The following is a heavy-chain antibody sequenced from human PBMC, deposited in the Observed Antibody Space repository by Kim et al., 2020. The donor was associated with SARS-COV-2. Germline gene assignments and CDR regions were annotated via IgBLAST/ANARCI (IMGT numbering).Heavy chain of an antibody. CDR3: ARGKVRGVIVY. Sequence: KYYADSVKGRFTISRDNSKNTLYLQMNSLRAEDTAVYYCARGKVRGVIVYWGQGTLVTVSS. CDR2: K. D-gene: IGHD3-10*01. J-gene: IGHJ4*02. V-gene: IGHV3-33*01.